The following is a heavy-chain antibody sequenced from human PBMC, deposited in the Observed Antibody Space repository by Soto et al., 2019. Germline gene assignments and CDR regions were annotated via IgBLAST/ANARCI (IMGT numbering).Heavy chain of an antibody. CDR1: GGSFSYYY. CDR2: IHYTGST. D-gene: IGHD2-15*01. CDR3: ARRECSGGTCSFDP. J-gene: IGHJ5*02. V-gene: IGHV4-34*01. Sequence: SETLSLTCAVYGGSFSYYYWSWIRQPPGKGLEWIGSIHYTGSTYYNPSLKSRVTISVDTSKNQFSLKLTSVSAADTAVYYCARRECSGGTCSFDPWGQGTLVTVSS.